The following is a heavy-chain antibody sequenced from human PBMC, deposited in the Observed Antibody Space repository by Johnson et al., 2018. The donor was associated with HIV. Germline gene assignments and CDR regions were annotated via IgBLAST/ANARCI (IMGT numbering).Heavy chain of an antibody. J-gene: IGHJ3*02. CDR2: ISYDGSNK. D-gene: IGHD1-26*01. CDR3: ARKGGSYLYDAFDI. Sequence: QVQLMESGGGVVQPGRSLRLSCAASGFTFSSYPIQWVRQAPGKGLEWVAVISYDGSNKYYADSVKGRFTISRDNSKNTLYLQMNSLRAGDTAVYYCARKGGSYLYDAFDIWGQGTMVTVSS. CDR1: GFTFSSYP. V-gene: IGHV3-30-3*01.